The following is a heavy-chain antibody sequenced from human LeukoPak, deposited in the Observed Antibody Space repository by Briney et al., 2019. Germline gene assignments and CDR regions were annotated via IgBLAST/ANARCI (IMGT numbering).Heavy chain of an antibody. CDR2: INDIGNT. J-gene: IGHJ6*03. D-gene: IGHD3-10*01. Sequence: SETLSLTCAVYGGSFSGYYWSWIRQPQGKGLEWIGEINDIGNTNYDPSLRSRVTISVDTSKNQFSLSLTSATAADTAVYFCARLGSVGYYNYQYMDIWGNGTTVTVSS. CDR3: ARLGSVGYYNYQYMDI. CDR1: GGSFSGYY. V-gene: IGHV4-34*01.